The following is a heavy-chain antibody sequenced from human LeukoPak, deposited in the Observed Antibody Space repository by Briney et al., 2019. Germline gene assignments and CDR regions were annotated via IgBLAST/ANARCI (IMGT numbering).Heavy chain of an antibody. Sequence: PSGTLSLSCAASGFTFSSNGMHWVRQAPGKGLEWVAVISYDGSNKYYADSVKGRFTISRDNSKNTLYLQMNSLRAEDTAVYYCAKDERYSNAPFDYWGQGTLVTVSS. CDR1: GFTFSSNG. CDR3: AKDERYSNAPFDY. J-gene: IGHJ4*02. V-gene: IGHV3-30*18. CDR2: ISYDGSNK. D-gene: IGHD4-11*01.